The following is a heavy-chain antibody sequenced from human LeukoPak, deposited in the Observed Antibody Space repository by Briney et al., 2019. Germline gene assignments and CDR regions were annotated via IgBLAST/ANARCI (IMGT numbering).Heavy chain of an antibody. V-gene: IGHV1-2*04. CDR1: GYTFTDYY. J-gene: IGHJ6*02. Sequence: ASVTVSCKASGYTFTDYYMHWVRQAPGQGLEWMGWINPKSGGTNYAQKFQGWVTMTRDTSISTAYMELNRLRSDDTAVYYCARDQASAAVGTVYYYHGMDVWGQGTTVTVSS. CDR3: ARDQASAAVGTVYYYHGMDV. D-gene: IGHD6-13*01. CDR2: INPKSGGT.